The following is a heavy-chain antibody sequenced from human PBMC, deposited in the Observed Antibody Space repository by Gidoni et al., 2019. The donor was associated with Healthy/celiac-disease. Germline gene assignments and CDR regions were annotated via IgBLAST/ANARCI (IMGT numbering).Heavy chain of an antibody. D-gene: IGHD5-12*01. J-gene: IGHJ4*02. CDR1: GDSVINGTYS. Sequence: QVQLQESGPGLVKPSQTLSLPCTVSGDSVINGTYSWTWLRQTAGNGLEWIGHVYTSWITHYSPSLGSRVTMSLDKSKSQFSLRLTSVTAADTAVYFCATNLAYHYGNPCYDHWGQGILVTVSS. V-gene: IGHV4-61*02. CDR3: ATNLAYHYGNPCYDH. CDR2: VYTSWIT.